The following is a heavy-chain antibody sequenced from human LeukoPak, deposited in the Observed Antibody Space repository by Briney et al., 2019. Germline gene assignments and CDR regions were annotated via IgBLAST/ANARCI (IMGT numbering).Heavy chain of an antibody. V-gene: IGHV4-59*08. CDR1: GGSISGYY. CDR2: IYYTGST. D-gene: IGHD5-12*01. J-gene: IGHJ4*02. Sequence: PSETLSLTCTVSGGSISGYYWSWIRQPPGKGLEWIGYIYYTGSTTYNPSLKSRVTISVDTSKNQFSLKLTSVTAADTAVYYCARLPRVDSKPAEDYWGQGTLVTVSS. CDR3: ARLPRVDSKPAEDY.